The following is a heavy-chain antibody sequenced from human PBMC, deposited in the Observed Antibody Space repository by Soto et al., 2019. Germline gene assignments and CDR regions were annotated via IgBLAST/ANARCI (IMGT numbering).Heavy chain of an antibody. J-gene: IGHJ4*02. V-gene: IGHV3-53*01. CDR3: ARMKCGRGVIVRYFDY. Sequence: EVQLVESGGGLIQPGGSLRLSCAASGFTVSSNYMSWVRQAPGKGLEWVSVIYSGGSTYYADSVKGRFTISRDNSKNTLYLKMNSLRAEDTAVYYCARMKCGRGVIVRYFDYWVQGTLVTVSS. CDR1: GFTVSSNY. D-gene: IGHD3-16*02. CDR2: IYSGGST.